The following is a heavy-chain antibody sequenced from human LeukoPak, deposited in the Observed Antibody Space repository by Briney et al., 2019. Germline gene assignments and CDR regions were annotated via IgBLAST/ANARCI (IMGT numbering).Heavy chain of an antibody. CDR1: GYTFTSYD. D-gene: IGHD1-26*01. J-gene: IGHJ4*02. CDR3: ARGGVGATHDY. V-gene: IGHV1-69*04. Sequence: ASVKVSCKASGYTFTSYDINWVRQAPGQGLEWMGRIIPILGIANYAQKFQGRVTITADKSTSTAYMELSSLRSEDTAVYYCARGGVGATHDYWGQGTLVTVSS. CDR2: IIPILGIA.